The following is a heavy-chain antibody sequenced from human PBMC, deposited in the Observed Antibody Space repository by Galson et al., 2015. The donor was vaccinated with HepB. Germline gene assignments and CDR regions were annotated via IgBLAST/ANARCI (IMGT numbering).Heavy chain of an antibody. CDR1: GFTFGDYW. Sequence: SLRLSCAASGFTFGDYWMAWVRQAPGKGLQWVSNMKHDGIEKLYVDSVKGRFTISRDTAKKSLFLQMNSLRVEDTAVYFCAGVRGRQTYLYEDYWGQGTLVTVSS. J-gene: IGHJ4*02. CDR3: AGVRGRQTYLYEDY. CDR2: MKHDGIEK. V-gene: IGHV3-7*03. D-gene: IGHD2-21*01.